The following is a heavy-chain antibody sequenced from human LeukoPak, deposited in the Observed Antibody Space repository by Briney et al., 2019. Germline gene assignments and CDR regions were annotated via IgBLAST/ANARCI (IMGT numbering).Heavy chain of an antibody. CDR1: GFTFTGYY. J-gene: IGHJ4*02. CDR2: INPHSGGT. D-gene: IGHD2-21*02. CDR3: VREGNELLSKNFDY. V-gene: IGHV1-2*02. Sequence: GASVTVSCKASGFTFTGYYIHWVRQAPAQGLEWMGYINPHSGGTSSPQKFQGRVTMTTDTSISAAYMELSSLISDDSAMYYCVREGNELLSKNFDYWGQGTLVTVSS.